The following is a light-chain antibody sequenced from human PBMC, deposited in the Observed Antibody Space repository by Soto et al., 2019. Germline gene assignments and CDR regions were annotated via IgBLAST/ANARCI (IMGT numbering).Light chain of an antibody. CDR2: GNN. V-gene: IGLV1-40*01. CDR3: QSFDSSLSVV. Sequence: QAVVTQPPSVSGATGQRVTISCTGSSSNIGAGYDVHWYQHLPGTAPKLLIYGNNNRPSGVPDRFSGSKSGTSASLAITGLQAEDETHYYCQSFDSSLSVVFGGGTKVTVL. J-gene: IGLJ2*01. CDR1: SSNIGAGYD.